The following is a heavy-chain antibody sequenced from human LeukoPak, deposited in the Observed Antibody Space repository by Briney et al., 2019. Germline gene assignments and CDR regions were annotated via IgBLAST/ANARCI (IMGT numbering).Heavy chain of an antibody. J-gene: IGHJ6*02. D-gene: IGHD2-8*01. CDR2: ISYDGSNK. CDR3: AREGDCTNGVCYYYYGMDV. Sequence: PGGSLRLSCAASGFTFSSYAMHWVRQAPGKGLEWVAVISYDGSNKYYADSVKGRFTISRDNSKNTLYLQMNSLRAEDTAVYYCAREGDCTNGVCYYYYGMDVWGQGTTVTVSS. V-gene: IGHV3-30*04. CDR1: GFTFSSYA.